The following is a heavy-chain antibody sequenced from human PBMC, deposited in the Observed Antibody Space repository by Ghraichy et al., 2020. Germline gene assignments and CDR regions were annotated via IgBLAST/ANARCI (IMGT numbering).Heavy chain of an antibody. J-gene: IGHJ4*02. Sequence: LSLTCAASGFTFSSYSMNWVRQAPGKGLEWVSSISSSSSYIYYADSVKGRFTISRDNTKNSLYLQMNSLRAEDTAVYYCARDPSGYSYGLLDYFDYWGQGTLVTVSS. CDR2: ISSSSSYI. CDR3: ARDPSGYSYGLLDYFDY. D-gene: IGHD5-18*01. V-gene: IGHV3-21*01. CDR1: GFTFSSYS.